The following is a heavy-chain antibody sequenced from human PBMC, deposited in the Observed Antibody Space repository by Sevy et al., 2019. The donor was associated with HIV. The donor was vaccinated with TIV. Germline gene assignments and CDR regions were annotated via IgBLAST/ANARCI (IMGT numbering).Heavy chain of an antibody. J-gene: IGHJ6*02. V-gene: IGHV3-23*01. CDR2: ISGSGGST. CDR3: AKGFCSGATCPRDYYYYGMDV. D-gene: IGHD2-15*01. Sequence: GGSLRLSCAASGFTFSFYAMTWVRQAPGKGLEWVSTISGSGGSTYYADSVKGRFTISRDNSKNTLSVQMNSLRAEDTAVYYCAKGFCSGATCPRDYYYYGMDVWGQGTTVTVSS. CDR1: GFTFSFYA.